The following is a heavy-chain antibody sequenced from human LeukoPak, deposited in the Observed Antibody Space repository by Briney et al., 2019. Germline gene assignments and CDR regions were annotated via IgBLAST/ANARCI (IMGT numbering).Heavy chain of an antibody. CDR2: IYPGDSDT. Sequence: GESLKISCKASGYSFTNYWIGWVRQMPGKGLEWMGIIYPGDSDTKYSPSFQGLVTISADKSISTAYLQWSSLRASDTAMYYCARLTMIQVGTYNWFDSWGQGTLVTVSS. CDR1: GYSFTNYW. CDR3: ARLTMIQVGTYNWFDS. J-gene: IGHJ5*01. D-gene: IGHD3-22*01. V-gene: IGHV5-51*01.